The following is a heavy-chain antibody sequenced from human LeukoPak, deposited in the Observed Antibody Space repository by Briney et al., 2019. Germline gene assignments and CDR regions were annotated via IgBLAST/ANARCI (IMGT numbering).Heavy chain of an antibody. Sequence: SETLSLTCTVSGGSINNYYWSWIRQPPGKGLEWIGYIYYSGSTSYNPSLRSRVTLSVDMTKNQFSLKLSSVTAADTAVYYCASSEPYDILTGYHPFDYWGQGTLVTVSS. CDR1: GGSINNYY. CDR3: ASSEPYDILTGYHPFDY. J-gene: IGHJ4*02. CDR2: IYYSGST. V-gene: IGHV4-59*12. D-gene: IGHD3-9*01.